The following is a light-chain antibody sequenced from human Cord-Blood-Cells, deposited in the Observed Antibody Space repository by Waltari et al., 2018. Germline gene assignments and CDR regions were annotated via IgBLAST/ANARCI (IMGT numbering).Light chain of an antibody. CDR2: EVS. CDR1: SSDVGGYNS. CDR3: SSYAGSNNFVV. V-gene: IGLV2-8*01. J-gene: IGLJ2*01. Sequence: QSALTQPPSASGSPGQSVTIPCTGTSSDVGGYNSVSWYQQHPGKAPNLMIYEVSKRPSGVPDRFSGSKSGNTASLTVSGLQAEDEADYYCSSYAGSNNFVVFGGGTKLTVL.